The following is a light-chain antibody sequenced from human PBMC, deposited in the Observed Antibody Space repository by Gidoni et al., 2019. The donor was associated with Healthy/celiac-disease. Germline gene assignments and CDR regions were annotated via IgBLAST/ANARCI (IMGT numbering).Light chain of an antibody. V-gene: IGKV3-15*01. Sequence: EIVMTQSPATLSVSPGERATLSCRASQSVNSNLAWYQQKPGQAPRLLIYGASTRATGIPAGFSGSGSGTEFTLTISSLQSEDFAVYYCQQYNNWPLTFGGXTKVEIK. CDR3: QQYNNWPLT. CDR2: GAS. CDR1: QSVNSN. J-gene: IGKJ4*01.